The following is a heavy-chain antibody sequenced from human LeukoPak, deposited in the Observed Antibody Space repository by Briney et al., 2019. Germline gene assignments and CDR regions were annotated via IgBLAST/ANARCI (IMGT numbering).Heavy chain of an antibody. V-gene: IGHV3-15*01. J-gene: IGHJ4*02. Sequence: GGSLRLSCAVSGFTFSDAWMNWVRQAPGKRLEWVGRIKSYTDGGATDYAAPVKGRFTISRDDSTNTVFLHMNSLITEDAAVYYCATAPGYWATAPFDFWGQGTLVTVSS. CDR2: IKSYTDGGAT. CDR3: ATAPGYWATAPFDF. D-gene: IGHD3-22*01. CDR1: GFTFSDAW.